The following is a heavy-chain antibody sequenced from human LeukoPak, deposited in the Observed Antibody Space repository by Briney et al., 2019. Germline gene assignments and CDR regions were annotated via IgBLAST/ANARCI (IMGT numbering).Heavy chain of an antibody. V-gene: IGHV5-51*01. D-gene: IGHD2-15*01. CDR1: GYSFTSYW. J-gene: IGHJ4*02. CDR2: IYPGDSDT. CDR3: ARLRPRQAASGGYFDY. Sequence: GESLKISCKGSGYSFTSYWIGWVRQMPGKGLEWMEIIYPGDSDTRYSPSFQGQVTISADKSLRTAYLQWSSLKASDTAMYYCARLRPRQAASGGYFDYWGQGTLVTVSS.